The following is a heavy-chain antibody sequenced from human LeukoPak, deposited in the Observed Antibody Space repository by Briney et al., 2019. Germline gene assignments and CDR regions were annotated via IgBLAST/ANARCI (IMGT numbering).Heavy chain of an antibody. Sequence: GGSLRLSCAASGFTFSSYGMHWVRQAPGKGLEWVAFIRYDGSNKYYADSVKGRFTISRDNSKNTLYLQMNSLRAEDTAVYYCARLHYGGNYGYYYYYMDVWGKGTTVTISS. V-gene: IGHV3-30*02. CDR1: GFTFSSYG. J-gene: IGHJ6*03. CDR2: IRYDGSNK. CDR3: ARLHYGGNYGYYYYYMDV. D-gene: IGHD4-23*01.